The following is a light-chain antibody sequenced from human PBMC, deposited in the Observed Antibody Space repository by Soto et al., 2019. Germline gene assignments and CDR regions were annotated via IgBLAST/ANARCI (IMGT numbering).Light chain of an antibody. Sequence: DIQITQSPSTLSPSVGDTVTITCRASESISIWLAWYQQKPGKAPELLIYDASSLKSGVPSRFSGSGSGTEFTLTISDLQPGDFATYFCQQYNTYVFGQGTKVDI. CDR3: QQYNTYV. V-gene: IGKV1-5*01. J-gene: IGKJ1*01. CDR2: DAS. CDR1: ESISIW.